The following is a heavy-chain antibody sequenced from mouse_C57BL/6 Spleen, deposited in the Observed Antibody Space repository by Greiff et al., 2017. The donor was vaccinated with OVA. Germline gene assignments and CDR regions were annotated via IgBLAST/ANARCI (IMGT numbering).Heavy chain of an antibody. CDR2: IHPNSGST. CDR3: ARSSGGYWYFDV. V-gene: IGHV1-64*01. CDR1: GYTFTSYW. J-gene: IGHJ1*03. Sequence: QVQLQQPGAELVKPGASVTLSCKASGYTFTSYWMHWVKQRPGQGLEWIGMIHPNSGSTNYNEKFKSKATLTVDKSSSTAYMQLSSLTSEDSAVYDCARSSGGYWYFDVWGTGTTVTVSS. D-gene: IGHD3-1*01.